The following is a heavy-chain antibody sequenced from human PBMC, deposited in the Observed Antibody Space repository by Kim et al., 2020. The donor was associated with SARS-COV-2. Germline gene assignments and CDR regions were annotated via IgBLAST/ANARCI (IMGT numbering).Heavy chain of an antibody. CDR1: GFTFSSYA. V-gene: IGHV3-23*01. CDR3: AKVDYYYYYGMDV. Sequence: GGSLRLSCAASGFTFSSYAMSWVRQAPGKGLEWVSAISGSGGSTYYADSVKGRFTISRDNSKNTLYLQMNSLRAEDTAVYYGAKVDYYYYYGMDVWGQGTTVTVSS. J-gene: IGHJ6*02. CDR2: ISGSGGST.